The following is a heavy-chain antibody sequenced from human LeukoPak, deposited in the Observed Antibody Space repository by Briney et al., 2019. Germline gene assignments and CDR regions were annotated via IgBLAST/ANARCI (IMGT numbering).Heavy chain of an antibody. V-gene: IGHV1-2*02. CDR3: AFSIAAAGFDY. D-gene: IGHD6-13*01. CDR2: INTNSGST. Sequence: ASVKVSCKASGYTFTGYYMHWVRQAPGQGLEWMGWINTNSGSTNYAQKFQGRVTMTRDTSISTAYMELSRLRSDDTAVYYCAFSIAAAGFDYWGQGTLVTVSS. CDR1: GYTFTGYY. J-gene: IGHJ4*02.